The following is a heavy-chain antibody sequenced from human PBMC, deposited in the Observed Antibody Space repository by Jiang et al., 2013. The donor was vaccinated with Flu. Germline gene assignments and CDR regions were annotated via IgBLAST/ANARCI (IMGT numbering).Heavy chain of an antibody. CDR3: ARGGGNVEMATIFPSWYFDL. Sequence: EWMGRSHPYSLVNKQTTQKFQGRVTITADKATFTAYMELSSLRSDDTAVYYCARGGGNVEMATIFPSWYFDLWGRGTLVTVNS. CDR2: SHPYSLVN. D-gene: IGHD5-24*01. V-gene: IGHV1-69*04. J-gene: IGHJ2*01.